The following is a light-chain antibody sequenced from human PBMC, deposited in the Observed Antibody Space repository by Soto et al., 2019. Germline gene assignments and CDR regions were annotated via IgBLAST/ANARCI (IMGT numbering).Light chain of an antibody. CDR3: QHYKDWPRWT. V-gene: IGKV1-5*03. CDR1: QTIDSW. J-gene: IGKJ1*01. CDR2: KAS. Sequence: DIQMTQSPSTLSASVGDRVTITCRASQTIDSWLAWYQQRPGKPPNLLIYKASTLASGVPSRFSGSGSGTEFTLTINSLQPDDFATYYCQHYKDWPRWTFGQGTKVDIK.